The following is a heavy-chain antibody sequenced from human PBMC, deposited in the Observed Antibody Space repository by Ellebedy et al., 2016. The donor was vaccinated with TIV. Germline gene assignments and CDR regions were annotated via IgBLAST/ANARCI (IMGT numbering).Heavy chain of an antibody. J-gene: IGHJ5*01. CDR1: GFSFRSYW. Sequence: PGGSLRLSCEAFGFSFRSYWMSWVRQAPGKGLEWVANIRGDGENYYLDSVKGRFTISRDNGKNSLYLQMHSLRPEDTAVYYCARRGSYGDYAVQINSWFDSWGQGTLVTVSS. V-gene: IGHV3-7*01. D-gene: IGHD4-17*01. CDR2: IRGDGEN. CDR3: ARRGSYGDYAVQINSWFDS.